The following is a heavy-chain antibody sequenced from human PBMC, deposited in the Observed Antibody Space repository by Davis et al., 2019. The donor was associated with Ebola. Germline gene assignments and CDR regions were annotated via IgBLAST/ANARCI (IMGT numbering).Heavy chain of an antibody. Sequence: PSETLSLTCAVYGGSISSYYWSWIRQPPGKGLEWIGYIYYSGSTNYNPSLKSRVTISVDTSKNQFSLKLSSVTAADTAVYYCARELGLGAARQLDYWGQGTLVTVSS. CDR1: GGSISSYY. CDR2: IYYSGST. CDR3: ARELGLGAARQLDY. D-gene: IGHD6-6*01. V-gene: IGHV4-59*01. J-gene: IGHJ4*02.